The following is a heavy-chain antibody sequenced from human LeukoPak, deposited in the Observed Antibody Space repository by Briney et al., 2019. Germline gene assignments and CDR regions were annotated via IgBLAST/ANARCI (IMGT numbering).Heavy chain of an antibody. CDR1: GFIFRTYP. J-gene: IGHJ4*02. V-gene: IGHV3-23*01. CDR3: AKENPVGGTNYFDY. D-gene: IGHD1-26*01. CDR2: ITGSDDKT. Sequence: GGSLRLSCAASGFIFRTYPMSWVRQAPGKGLEWVSAITGSDDKTYYADSVKGRFTISRDNSKNTLSLQMNSLRPEDTAVYYCAKENPVGGTNYFDYWGQGTLVTVPS.